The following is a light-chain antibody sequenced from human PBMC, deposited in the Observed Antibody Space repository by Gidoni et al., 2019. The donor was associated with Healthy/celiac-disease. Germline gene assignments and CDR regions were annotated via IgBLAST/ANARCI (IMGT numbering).Light chain of an antibody. Sequence: DIHITQSPSTQSASVGDRVTITCRASQRISSWLAWYQQKPGKAPKLLIYKASSLESGVPSRFSGSGSGTEFTLTISSLQPDDFATYYCQQYNSYPYTFGQGTKLEIK. CDR2: KAS. CDR1: QRISSW. CDR3: QQYNSYPYT. J-gene: IGKJ2*01. V-gene: IGKV1-5*03.